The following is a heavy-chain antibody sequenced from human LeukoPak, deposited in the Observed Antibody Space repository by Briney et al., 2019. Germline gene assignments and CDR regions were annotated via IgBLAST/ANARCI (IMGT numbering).Heavy chain of an antibody. V-gene: IGHV3-53*01. CDR2: IYSGGGT. J-gene: IGHJ4*02. Sequence: GGSLRLSCAASGFTVSSNYMSWVRQAPGKGLEWVSCIYSGGGTFYADSVKGRFTFSRDNSKNTLYLQMNNLRAEDTAVYYCARDQRYCSSSSCPWEPFDYWGQGTLVTVSS. CDR1: GFTVSSNY. D-gene: IGHD2-2*01. CDR3: ARDQRYCSSSSCPWEPFDY.